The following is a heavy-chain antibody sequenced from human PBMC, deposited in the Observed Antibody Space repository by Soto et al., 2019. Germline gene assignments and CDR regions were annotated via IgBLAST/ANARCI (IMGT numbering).Heavy chain of an antibody. CDR2: IVPSGGST. V-gene: IGHV1-46*01. Sequence: QVQLVQSGAEVQKPGASVKVSCKASGYTFTKNYIHWVRQAPGQGLEWMGIIVPSGGSTNYAPKFHGRVTMTRDTSTSTLYMELSSLRSEDTAVYYCARSAYDDSGFYSGYWYFDLWGRGTLVTVSS. CDR3: ARSAYDDSGFYSGYWYFDL. CDR1: GYTFTKNY. J-gene: IGHJ2*01. D-gene: IGHD3-22*01.